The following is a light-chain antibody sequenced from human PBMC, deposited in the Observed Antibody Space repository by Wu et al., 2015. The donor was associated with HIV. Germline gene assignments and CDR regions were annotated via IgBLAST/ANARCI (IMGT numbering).Light chain of an antibody. CDR1: QSVSSNY. J-gene: IGKJ1*01. CDR2: GAS. V-gene: IGKV3-20*01. Sequence: EIVLTQSPGTLSLSPGEGGTLSCGASQSVSSNYLAWYQHIPGQAPRLLIHGASTRATGIPDRFSGSGSGTDFTLTISRLEPEDFAVYYCHQYGSSPGTFGQGTKVEIK. CDR3: HQYGSSPGT.